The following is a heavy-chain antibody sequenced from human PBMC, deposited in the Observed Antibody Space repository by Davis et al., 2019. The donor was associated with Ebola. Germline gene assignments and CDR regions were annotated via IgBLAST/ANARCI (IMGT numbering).Heavy chain of an antibody. J-gene: IGHJ5*02. D-gene: IGHD3-3*01. CDR1: GGTFSSYT. Sequence: SVKVSCKASGGTFSSYTISWVRQAPGQGLEWMGGIIPIFGTANYAQKFQGRVTITADESTSTAYMELSSLRSEDTAVYYCAGERVFGVVITNWFDPWGQGTLVTVSS. V-gene: IGHV1-69*13. CDR2: IIPIFGTA. CDR3: AGERVFGVVITNWFDP.